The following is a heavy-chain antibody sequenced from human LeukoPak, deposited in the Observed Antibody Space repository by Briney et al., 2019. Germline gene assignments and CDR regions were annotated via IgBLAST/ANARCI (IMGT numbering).Heavy chain of an antibody. J-gene: IGHJ6*02. CDR2: ITGGGDST. CDR1: LFTLSSYA. V-gene: IGHV3-23*01. Sequence: GGCLSLSCAASLFTLSSYAMSWVRQAPGRGLAWVSGITGGGDSTYYADSVKGRCTISRDNSRNTLYLHMNSLRAEDTAVYYCARSVRGYYYGMDVWGQGTTVTVSS. CDR3: ARSVRGYYYGMDV. D-gene: IGHD3-10*01.